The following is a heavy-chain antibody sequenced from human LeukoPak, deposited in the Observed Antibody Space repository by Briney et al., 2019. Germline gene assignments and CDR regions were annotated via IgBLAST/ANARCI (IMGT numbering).Heavy chain of an antibody. CDR1: HYTFTSYG. Sequence: ASVKVSCKASHYTFTSYGISWVRQAHGQGLEWMGIINPSGGSTSYAQKFQGRVTMTRDMSTSTVYMELSSLRSEDTAVYYCAREGAVVSTTFPFYWGQGTLVTVSS. CDR2: INPSGGST. CDR3: AREGAVVSTTFPFY. D-gene: IGHD2/OR15-2a*01. J-gene: IGHJ4*02. V-gene: IGHV1-46*01.